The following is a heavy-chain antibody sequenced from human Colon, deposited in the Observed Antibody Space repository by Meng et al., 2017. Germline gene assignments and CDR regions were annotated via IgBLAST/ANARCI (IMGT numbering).Heavy chain of an antibody. CDR2: IYSGGST. J-gene: IGHJ4*02. V-gene: IGHV3-66*02. Sequence: GGSLRLSCAASGFTVGRNHMSWVRQAPGKGLEWVSVIYSGGSTSYPESVKGRFTISRDNSKNTLYLQMNSLRTEDTAVYYCARSPRGMDWGQGTLVTSPQ. CDR3: ARSPRGMD. CDR1: GFTVGRNH. D-gene: IGHD2-8*01.